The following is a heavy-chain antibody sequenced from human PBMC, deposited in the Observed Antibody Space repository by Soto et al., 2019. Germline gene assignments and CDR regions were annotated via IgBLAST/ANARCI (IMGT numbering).Heavy chain of an antibody. D-gene: IGHD6-19*01. V-gene: IGHV4-59*08. CDR3: ARQGVWYEIDY. Sequence: PSETLSLTCTVSGGSISSYYWTWIRQPPGKGLEWIGYVYYSGSTNYNPSLKSRVTISVDTSKNQFSLKLTSVTAADTAVYYCARQGVWYEIDYWCQGTLVTV. J-gene: IGHJ4*02. CDR1: GGSISSYY. CDR2: VYYSGST.